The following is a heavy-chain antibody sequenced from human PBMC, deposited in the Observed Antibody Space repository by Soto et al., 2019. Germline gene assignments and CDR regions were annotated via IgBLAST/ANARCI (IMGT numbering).Heavy chain of an antibody. CDR2: ISHSGTS. Sequence: QVQLQESGPGLVKPSGTLSLTCAVSGGPISSSHWWTLVRQSPGKGLEYIGEISHSGTSNSNPSLKSRVTLSVDKSKNHVSLTLTSVTAADTAVYYCARVVLTITRGAFDAWGQGTLVIVSS. V-gene: IGHV4-4*02. D-gene: IGHD3-9*01. J-gene: IGHJ3*01. CDR3: ARVVLTITRGAFDA. CDR1: GGPISSSHW.